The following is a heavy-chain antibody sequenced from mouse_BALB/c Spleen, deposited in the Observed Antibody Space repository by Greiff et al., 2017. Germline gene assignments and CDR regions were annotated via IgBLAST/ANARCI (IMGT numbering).Heavy chain of an antibody. CDR1: GYTFTSYW. CDR2: INPSTGYT. Sequence: QVQLQQSGAELAKPGASVKMSCKASGYTFTSYWMHWVKQRPGQGLEWIGYINPSTGYTEYNQKFKDKATLTADKSSSTAYMQLSSLTSEDSAVYYCARKHYDYDDAMDYWGQGTSVTVSS. CDR3: ARKHYDYDDAMDY. J-gene: IGHJ4*01. V-gene: IGHV1-7*01. D-gene: IGHD2-4*01.